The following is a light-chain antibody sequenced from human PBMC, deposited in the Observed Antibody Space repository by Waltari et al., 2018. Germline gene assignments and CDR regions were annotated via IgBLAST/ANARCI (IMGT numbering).Light chain of an antibody. V-gene: IGKV3-20*01. Sequence: EIVLTQSPGTLSLSLGERATVSCRASPSVSRALAWYQQQPGQAPRLLSYGASTRATGIPDRFSGSGSGTDFSLTISRLEPDDFAVYYCQHYLRLPVTFGQGTTVEI. CDR1: PSVSRA. CDR3: QHYLRLPVT. J-gene: IGKJ1*01. CDR2: GAS.